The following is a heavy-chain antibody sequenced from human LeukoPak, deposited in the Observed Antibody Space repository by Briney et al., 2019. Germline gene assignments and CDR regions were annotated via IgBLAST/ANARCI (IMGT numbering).Heavy chain of an antibody. Sequence: GGSLRLSCAASAFTFSSYGMSWVRQAPGKGLEWVSTISASGGSTYYADSVKGRFTISRDNSKNTLYLQMNSLRAEDTAVYYCAKLGGDYVIWYYCDYWGQGTLVTVSS. V-gene: IGHV3-23*01. CDR3: AKLGGDYVIWYYCDY. CDR1: AFTFSSYG. J-gene: IGHJ4*02. CDR2: ISASGGST. D-gene: IGHD4-17*01.